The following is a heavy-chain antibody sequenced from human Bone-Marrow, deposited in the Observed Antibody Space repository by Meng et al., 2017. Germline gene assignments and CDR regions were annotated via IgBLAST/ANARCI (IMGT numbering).Heavy chain of an antibody. Sequence: QVEHQQVGAGLFKPSETLSLTCAVYGGSFSGYYWSWIRQPPGKGLEWIGEINHSGSTNYNPSLKSRVTISVDTSKNQFSLKLSSVTAADTAVYYCARGFELTYDRGNDYWGQGTLVTVSS. CDR2: INHSGST. CDR1: GGSFSGYY. CDR3: ARGFELTYDRGNDY. V-gene: IGHV4-34*01. D-gene: IGHD5-12*01. J-gene: IGHJ4*02.